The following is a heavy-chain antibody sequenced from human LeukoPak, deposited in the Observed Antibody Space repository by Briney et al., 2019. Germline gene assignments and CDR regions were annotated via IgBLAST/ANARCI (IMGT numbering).Heavy chain of an antibody. CDR2: IYYSRST. Sequence: SETLSLTCTVSGGSISSGGYYWSWIRQHPGKGLEWIGYIYYSRSTYYNPSLKSRVTISVDTSKNQFSLKLSSVTAADTAVYYCARGSIAAAGNWFDPWGQGTLVTVSS. J-gene: IGHJ5*02. CDR3: ARGSIAAAGNWFDP. CDR1: GGSISSGGYY. D-gene: IGHD6-13*01. V-gene: IGHV4-31*03.